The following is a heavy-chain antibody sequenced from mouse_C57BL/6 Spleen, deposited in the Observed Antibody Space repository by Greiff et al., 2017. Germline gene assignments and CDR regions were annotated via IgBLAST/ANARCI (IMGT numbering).Heavy chain of an antibody. V-gene: IGHV1-82*01. CDR3: ADGYPFAY. CDR1: GYAFSSSW. D-gene: IGHD2-3*01. J-gene: IGHJ3*01. CDR2: IYPGDGDT. Sequence: QVQLQQSGPELLKPGASVKISCKASGYAFSSSWMNWVKQRPGKGLEWIGRIYPGDGDTNYNGKFKGKATLTADKSSSTAYMQLSSLTSEDSAVYFCADGYPFAYWGQGTLVTVSA.